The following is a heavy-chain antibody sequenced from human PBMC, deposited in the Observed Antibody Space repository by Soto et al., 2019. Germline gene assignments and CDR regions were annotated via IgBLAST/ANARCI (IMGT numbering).Heavy chain of an antibody. D-gene: IGHD2-8*02. CDR1: DASVSSDTFY. Sequence: QVQLQESGPALVKPSETLSRTCIVYDASVSSDTFYWNWIRQPPGKGLEWIAFIHHSGTTNYNPSLKNRVIISVDTSNNRFYLNLSSGTAADTAVYYCARGWVAYCTASCCPQIEAPGEWGQGTLVTVSS. J-gene: IGHJ4*02. CDR2: IHHSGTT. V-gene: IGHV4-61*01. CDR3: ARGWVAYCTASCCPQIEAPGE.